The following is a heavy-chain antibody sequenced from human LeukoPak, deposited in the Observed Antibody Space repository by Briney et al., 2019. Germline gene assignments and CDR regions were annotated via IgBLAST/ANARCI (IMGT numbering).Heavy chain of an antibody. J-gene: IGHJ4*02. D-gene: IGHD3-10*01. CDR3: AREGYYGWGSPPSLYFDY. CDR1: GFTFRNYV. V-gene: IGHV3-30-3*01. Sequence: PGGSLRLSCAASGFTFRNYVIHWDRQAPGKGREWVAVTSSDLNVKLYADSVKGRFTISRDNSRSTLYLQMNRLRPEDTAIYYCAREGYYGWGSPPSLYFDYWGQGTLVTVSS. CDR2: TSSDLNVK.